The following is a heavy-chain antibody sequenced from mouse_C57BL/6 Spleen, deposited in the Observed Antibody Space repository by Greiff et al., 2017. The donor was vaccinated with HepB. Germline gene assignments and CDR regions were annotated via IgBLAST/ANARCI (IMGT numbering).Heavy chain of an antibody. J-gene: IGHJ2*01. CDR3: ARRGDWERGYFDY. Sequence: QVQLKQPGAELVKPGASVKLSCKASGYTFTSYWMQWVKQRPGQGLEWIGEIDPSDSYTNYNQKFKGKATLTVDTSSSTAYMQLSSLTSEDSAVYYCARRGDWERGYFDYWGKGTTLTVSS. CDR1: GYTFTSYW. V-gene: IGHV1-50*01. D-gene: IGHD4-1*01. CDR2: IDPSDSYT.